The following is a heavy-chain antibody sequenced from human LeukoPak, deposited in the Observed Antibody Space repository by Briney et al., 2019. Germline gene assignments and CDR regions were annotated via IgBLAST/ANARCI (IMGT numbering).Heavy chain of an antibody. V-gene: IGHV3-23*01. D-gene: IGHD1-26*01. CDR3: AKGHRGWELLFDGCYMDV. CDR1: GFTFSSYA. Sequence: GGSLRLSCAASGFTFSSYAMSWVRQAPGKGLEWVSAISGSGGSTYYADSVKGRFTISRDNSKNTLYLQMNSLRAEDTAVYCCAKGHRGWELLFDGCYMDVWGKGTTVTVSS. J-gene: IGHJ6*03. CDR2: ISGSGGST.